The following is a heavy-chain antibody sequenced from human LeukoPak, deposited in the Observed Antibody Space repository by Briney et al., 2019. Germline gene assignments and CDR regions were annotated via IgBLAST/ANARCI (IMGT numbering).Heavy chain of an antibody. V-gene: IGHV3-48*03. CDR3: AKDGGGYSSSWYY. D-gene: IGHD6-13*01. J-gene: IGHJ4*02. CDR1: GFTFSSYE. Sequence: PGGSLRLSCAASGFTFSSYEMNWVRQAPGKGLEWVSYISSSGSTIYYADSVKGRFTISRDNAKNSLYLQMNSLRAEDTALYYCAKDGGGYSSSWYYWGQGTLVTVSS. CDR2: ISSSGSTI.